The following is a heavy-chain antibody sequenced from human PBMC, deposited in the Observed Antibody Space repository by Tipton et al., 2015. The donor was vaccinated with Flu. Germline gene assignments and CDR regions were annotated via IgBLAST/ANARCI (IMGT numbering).Heavy chain of an antibody. J-gene: IGHJ5*02. CDR3: ARRDYSNYVSDPKSCFDP. Sequence: TLSLTCTVFGESFSGYYGSWIRQSPGKGLEWIGEINHSGGTNYNPSLKSRVTISLDTSKNQFSLKVNSVTAADTAVYYCARRDYSNYVSDPKSCFDPWGQGILVTVSS. V-gene: IGHV4-34*01. CDR1: GESFSGYY. D-gene: IGHD4-11*01. CDR2: INHSGGT.